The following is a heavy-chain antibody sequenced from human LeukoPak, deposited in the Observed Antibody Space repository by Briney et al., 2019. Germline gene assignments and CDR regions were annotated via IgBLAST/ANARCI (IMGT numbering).Heavy chain of an antibody. CDR2: INPNSGGT. CDR1: GYTFTGYY. Sequence: GASVKVSCKASGYTFTGYYMHWVRQAPGQGLEWMGWINPNSGGTNYAQKFQGWVTMTRDTSISTAYMELSRLRSDDTAVYYRARAYCSGGSCYGNYYYYGMDVWGKGTTVTVSS. V-gene: IGHV1-2*04. J-gene: IGHJ6*04. CDR3: ARAYCSGGSCYGNYYYYGMDV. D-gene: IGHD2-15*01.